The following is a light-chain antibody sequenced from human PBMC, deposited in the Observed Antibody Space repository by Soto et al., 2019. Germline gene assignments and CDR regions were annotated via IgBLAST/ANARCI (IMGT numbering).Light chain of an antibody. CDR3: QQYTNWPPT. V-gene: IGKV3-20*01. CDR1: QSVRSDY. CDR2: GVS. J-gene: IGKJ1*01. Sequence: LAPAQHTPSLSAGQRAPVSGRASQSVRSDYFAWYQQKPGQAPRVIIFGVSTRATGVPDRFSGSGSGTDFTLTISSLQSEDFAVYCCQQYTNWPPTFGQGTKVDIK.